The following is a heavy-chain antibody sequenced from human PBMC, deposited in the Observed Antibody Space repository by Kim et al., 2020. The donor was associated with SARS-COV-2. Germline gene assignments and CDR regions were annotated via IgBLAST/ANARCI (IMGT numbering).Heavy chain of an antibody. CDR3: ASGGAAAGPVDP. CDR2: IYHSGST. D-gene: IGHD6-13*01. CDR1: GYSISSGYY. J-gene: IGHJ5*02. V-gene: IGHV4-38-2*02. Sequence: SETLSLTCTVSGYSISSGYYWGWIRQPPGKGLEWIGSIYHSGSTYYNPSLKSRVTISVDTSKNQFSLKLSSVTAADTAVYYCASGGAAAGPVDPWGQGTLVTVSS.